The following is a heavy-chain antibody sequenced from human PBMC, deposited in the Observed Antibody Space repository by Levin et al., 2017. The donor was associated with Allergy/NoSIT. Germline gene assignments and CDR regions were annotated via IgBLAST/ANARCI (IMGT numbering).Heavy chain of an antibody. V-gene: IGHV3-53*01. D-gene: IGHD3-22*01. J-gene: IGHJ4*02. CDR1: GFTISSNY. Sequence: PGGSLRLSCAASGFTISSNYMSWVRQAPGKGLEWVSVIYSGGSTYYADSVKGRFTISRDNSKNTLYLQMNSLRAEDTAVYYCARADYDSSGYYPYYFDYWGQGTLVTVSS. CDR3: ARADYDSSGYYPYYFDY. CDR2: IYSGGST.